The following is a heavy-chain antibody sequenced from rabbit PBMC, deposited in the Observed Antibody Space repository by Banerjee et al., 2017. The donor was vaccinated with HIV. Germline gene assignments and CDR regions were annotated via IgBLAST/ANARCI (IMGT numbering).Heavy chain of an antibody. CDR2: IYTGKGST. J-gene: IGHJ4*01. Sequence: QEQLKETGGGLVQPGGSLTLSCKASGFDFSSYSMSWVRQAPGKGLEWIGAIYTGKGSTDYASWVNGRFTISRTSSTTVTLQMTSLTAADTATYFCARDLAGVIGWNFGLWGPGTLVTVS. D-gene: IGHD4-1*01. CDR3: ARDLAGVIGWNFGL. V-gene: IGHV1S45*01. CDR1: GFDFSSYS.